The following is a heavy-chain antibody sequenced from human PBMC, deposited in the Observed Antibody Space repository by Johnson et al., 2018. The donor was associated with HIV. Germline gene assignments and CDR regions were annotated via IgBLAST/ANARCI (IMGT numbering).Heavy chain of an antibody. J-gene: IGHJ3*02. Sequence: VQLVESGGFVVQPGGYLRLSCAASGFFFSGSAMHWVRQASGKGLEWVGCIRSKANNYATTYAASLKGRFTISRDDSKNTAYLQMNSLKTEDTAVYYCSYAFDIWGQGTMVTVSS. CDR3: SYAFDI. V-gene: IGHV3-73*01. CDR2: IRSKANNYAT. CDR1: GFFFSGSA.